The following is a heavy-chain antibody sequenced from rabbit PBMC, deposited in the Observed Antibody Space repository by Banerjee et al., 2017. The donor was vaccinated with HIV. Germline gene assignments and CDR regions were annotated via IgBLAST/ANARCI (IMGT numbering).Heavy chain of an antibody. Sequence: LEEHTSGLQTPGESVTRTLIASGFSFSSSDYISWVRQAPGKGLEWIGNIGGGSSRGTYSATWVNGRFTISRTSLKTFALHLALLSAPTRRTSFFITSLRAPISRSFLSWGQGTLVTVS. CDR1: GFSFSSSDY. D-gene: IGHD1-1*01. V-gene: IGHV1S40*01. CDR2: IGGGSSRGT. J-gene: IGHJ4*01. CDR3: ITSLRAPISRSFLS.